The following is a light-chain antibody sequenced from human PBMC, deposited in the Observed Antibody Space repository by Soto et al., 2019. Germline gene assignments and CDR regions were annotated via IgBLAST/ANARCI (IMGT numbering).Light chain of an antibody. CDR2: RDT. J-gene: IGLJ3*02. Sequence: SYELTQPPSVSVTPGQTARITCSGDALPKQFASWYQQKAGQAPLLVMYRDTERPSGIPERFSGSSSGTAVTLTISAVQADDEAAYYCQSSDRSDTVLFGGGTKVTVL. CDR1: ALPKQF. CDR3: QSSDRSDTVL. V-gene: IGLV3-25*02.